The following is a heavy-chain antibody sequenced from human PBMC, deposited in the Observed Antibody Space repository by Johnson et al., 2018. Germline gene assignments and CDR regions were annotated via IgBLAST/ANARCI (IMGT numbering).Heavy chain of an antibody. CDR1: GFTFSSFD. CDR3: AKDFVSGNRIFDPFDI. J-gene: IGHJ3*02. V-gene: IGHV3-23*04. Sequence: VQLVQSGGGLVQPGGSLRLSCAASGFTFSSFDMCWVRQAPGKGLEWVSGISHDATRTYNADSVKGRFTISRDNSKNALYLQMNSPRAEDTAIYYCAKDFVSGNRIFDPFDIWGRGTMVTVSS. CDR2: ISHDATRT. D-gene: IGHD2-15*01.